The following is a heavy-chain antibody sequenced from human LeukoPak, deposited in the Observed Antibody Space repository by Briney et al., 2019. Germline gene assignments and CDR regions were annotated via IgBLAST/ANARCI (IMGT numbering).Heavy chain of an antibody. D-gene: IGHD2-15*01. Sequence: PGGSLRLSCAASGFTFSTYAMHWVRQAPGEGLEWVAVISYDGSNKYYADSVKGRFTISRDNSKNTLYLQMNSLRAEDTAVYYCARGYCSGGSCYVDYWGQGTLVTVSS. CDR1: GFTFSTYA. V-gene: IGHV3-30-3*01. CDR3: ARGYCSGGSCYVDY. CDR2: ISYDGSNK. J-gene: IGHJ4*02.